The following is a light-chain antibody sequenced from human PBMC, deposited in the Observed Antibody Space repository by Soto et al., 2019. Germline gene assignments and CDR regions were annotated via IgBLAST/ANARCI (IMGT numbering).Light chain of an antibody. CDR2: DVS. J-gene: IGLJ2*01. V-gene: IGLV2-14*01. Sequence: QSVLTQPASVSGSPGQSITISCTGTSSDVGGYNYVSWYQQHPGKAPKLMIYDVSNRPSGVSNRFAASKSGNTASLTISGLQAEDEDDYYCSSYTSSSTLVVFGGGTKLTVL. CDR3: SSYTSSSTLVV. CDR1: SSDVGGYNY.